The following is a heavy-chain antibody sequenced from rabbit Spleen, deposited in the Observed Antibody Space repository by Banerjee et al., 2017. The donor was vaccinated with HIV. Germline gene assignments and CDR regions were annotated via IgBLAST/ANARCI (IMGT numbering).Heavy chain of an antibody. CDR3: ARSRYYDYDYSGYSFAIPNNL. CDR1: GFSFSSSDY. Sequence: QSLEESGGDLVKPGASLTLTCTASGFSFSSSDYMCWVRQAPGKGLEWISCIAGSSSGFTYSATWAKGRFTFSKTSSTTVTLQMTSLTAADTATYFCARSRYYDYDYSGYSFAIPNNLWGPGTLVTVS. CDR2: IAGSSSGFT. V-gene: IGHV1S40*01. J-gene: IGHJ4*01. D-gene: IGHD1-1*01.